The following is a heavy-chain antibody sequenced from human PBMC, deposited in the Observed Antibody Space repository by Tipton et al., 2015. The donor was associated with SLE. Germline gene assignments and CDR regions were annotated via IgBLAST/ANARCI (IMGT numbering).Heavy chain of an antibody. Sequence: TLSLTCTVSGGSISRHYWSWIRQSPGKGLEWIGHIYYSGSTNYNPSLESRVTISMDTSKNQFSLRLTSMTPADTALYYCASGWGGGPLTIFGVPHPMDVWGQGTTVTVSS. CDR3: ASGWGGGPLTIFGVPHPMDV. D-gene: IGHD3-3*01. CDR2: IYYSGST. V-gene: IGHV4-59*11. CDR1: GGSISRHY. J-gene: IGHJ6*02.